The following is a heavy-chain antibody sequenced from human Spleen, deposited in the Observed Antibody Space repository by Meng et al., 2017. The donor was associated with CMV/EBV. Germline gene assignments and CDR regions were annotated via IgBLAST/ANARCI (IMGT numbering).Heavy chain of an antibody. CDR3: AKEVSHRKYYGMDV. V-gene: IGHV3-53*01. J-gene: IGHJ6*02. D-gene: IGHD2-21*01. CDR1: GFTVSSNY. CDR2: IYSGGST. Sequence: GESLKISCAASGFTVSSNYMSWVRQAPGKGLEWVSIIYSGGSTYYADSVKGRFTISRDNSKNTLYLQMNSLRAEDTAVYYCAKEVSHRKYYGMDVWGHGTTVTVSS.